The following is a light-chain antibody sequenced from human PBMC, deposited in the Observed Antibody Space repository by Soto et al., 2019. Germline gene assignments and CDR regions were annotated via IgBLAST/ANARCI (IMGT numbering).Light chain of an antibody. J-gene: IGLJ2*01. V-gene: IGLV2-8*01. CDR3: SSYAGSNIVV. Sequence: QSALTQPPSASGSPGQSVTISCTGTSSDGVGYNFVSWYQQHPGKAPKLMIYEVSERPSGVPDRFSGSKSGNTASLTVSGLQAEDEADYYCSSYAGSNIVVFGGGTKVTVL. CDR1: SSDGVGYNF. CDR2: EVS.